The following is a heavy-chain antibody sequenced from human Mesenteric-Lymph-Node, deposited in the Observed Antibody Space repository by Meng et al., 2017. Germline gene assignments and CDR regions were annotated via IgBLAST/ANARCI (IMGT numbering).Heavy chain of an antibody. V-gene: IGHV3-30*04. CDR2: ISYDGSNK. CDR1: GFTFSSYA. D-gene: IGHD2-2*01. Sequence: GESLKISCAASGFTFSSYAMHWVRQAPGKGLEWVAVISYDGSNKYYADSVKGRFTISRDNSKNTLYLQMNSLRAEDTAVYYCARVIVVVPAATNWFDPWGQGTLVTVSS. J-gene: IGHJ5*02. CDR3: ARVIVVVPAATNWFDP.